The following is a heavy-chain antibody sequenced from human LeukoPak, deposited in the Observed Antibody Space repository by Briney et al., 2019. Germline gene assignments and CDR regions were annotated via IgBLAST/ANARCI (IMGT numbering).Heavy chain of an antibody. CDR2: ISGSSIYM. D-gene: IGHD2-2*01. J-gene: IGHJ4*02. V-gene: IGHV3-21*01. Sequence: GGSLRLSCAASGFIFSSYSMNWVRQAPGKGLEWVSSISGSSIYMYYADSLKGRFTISRDNAKNSLYLQMNSLRAEDTAVYYCATSTPRAGGPGGHSFDYWGQGTLVAVSS. CDR1: GFIFSSYS. CDR3: ATSTPRAGGPGGHSFDY.